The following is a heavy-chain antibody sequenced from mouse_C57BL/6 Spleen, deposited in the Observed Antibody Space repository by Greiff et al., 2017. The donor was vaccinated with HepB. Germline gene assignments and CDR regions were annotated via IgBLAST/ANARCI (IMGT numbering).Heavy chain of an antibody. D-gene: IGHD1-1*01. CDR2: INPGSGGT. V-gene: IGHV1-54*01. CDR1: GYAFTNYL. CDR3: ARGNYGRSCYFDG. J-gene: IGHJ2*01. Sequence: VQLQQSGAELVRPGTSVKVSCKASGYAFTNYLIEWVKQRPGQGLEWIGVINPGSGGTNYNEKFKGKATLTADKSSSTAYMQLSSLTSEDSAVYFCARGNYGRSCYFDGWGQGTTLTVSS.